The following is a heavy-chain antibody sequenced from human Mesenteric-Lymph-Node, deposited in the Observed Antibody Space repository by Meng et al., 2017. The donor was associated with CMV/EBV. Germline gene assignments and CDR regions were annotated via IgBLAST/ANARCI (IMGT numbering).Heavy chain of an antibody. Sequence: KPSSYTLTNDAMSWVRQAPGQGLEWMGWINTNTGNPTYAQGFTGRFVFSLDTSLNTAYLQISSLKAEDTAVYYCARSPDILTGYYPYWGQGTLVTVSS. V-gene: IGHV7-4-1*02. CDR2: INTNTGNP. CDR3: ARSPDILTGYYPY. D-gene: IGHD3-9*01. J-gene: IGHJ4*02. CDR1: SYTLTNDA.